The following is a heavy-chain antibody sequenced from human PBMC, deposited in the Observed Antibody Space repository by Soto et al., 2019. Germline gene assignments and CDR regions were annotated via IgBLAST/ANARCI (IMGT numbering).Heavy chain of an antibody. CDR1: GGSFSGYY. CDR3: ARGNYYGSGSYYTNLAWFDP. Sequence: SETLSLTCAVYGGSFSGYYWSWIRQPPGKGLEWIGEINHSGSTNYNPSLKSRVTISVDTSKNQFSLKLSSVTAADTAVYYCARGNYYGSGSYYTNLAWFDPWGQGTLVNVSS. D-gene: IGHD3-10*01. CDR2: INHSGST. V-gene: IGHV4-34*01. J-gene: IGHJ5*02.